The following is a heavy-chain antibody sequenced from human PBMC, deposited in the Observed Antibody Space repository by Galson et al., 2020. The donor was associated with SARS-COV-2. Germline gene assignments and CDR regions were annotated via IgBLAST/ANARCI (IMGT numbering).Heavy chain of an antibody. Sequence: ASVKVSCTVYGYTLAEFSLHWVRQAPGKGLEWMGSFIAEDGKTINAQKFRDRVTVTEDTPTDTAFMELNSLTSEDTALYYCTTNGFDYWGQGTLVTVSS. CDR2: FIAEDGKT. CDR1: GYTLAEFS. CDR3: TTNGFDY. D-gene: IGHD2-8*01. V-gene: IGHV1-24*01. J-gene: IGHJ4*02.